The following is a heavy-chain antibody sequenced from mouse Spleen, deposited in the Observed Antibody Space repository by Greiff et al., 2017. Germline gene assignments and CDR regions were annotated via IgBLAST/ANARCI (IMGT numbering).Heavy chain of an antibody. CDR3: ARSCIHYYGSSYWYFDV. Sequence: QVQLQQSGPELVKPGASVKISCKASGYSFTSYYIHWVKQRPGQGLEWIGWIFPGSGNTKYNEKLKGKATLTADTSSSTAYMQLSSLTSEDSSVYFCARSCIHYYGSSYWYFDVWGAGTTVTVSS. V-gene: IGHV1-66*01. J-gene: IGHJ1*01. D-gene: IGHD1-1*01. CDR2: IFPGSGNT. CDR1: GYSFTSYY.